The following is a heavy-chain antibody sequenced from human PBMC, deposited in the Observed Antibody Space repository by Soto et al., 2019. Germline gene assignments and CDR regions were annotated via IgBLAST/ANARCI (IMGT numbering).Heavy chain of an antibody. D-gene: IGHD2-15*01. J-gene: IGHJ4*02. CDR2: ISAYNGNT. Sequence: ASVKVSCKASGYTFTSYGISWLRQAPGQGLEWMGWISAYNGNTNYAQKLQGRVTMTTDTSTSTAYMELRSLRSDDTAVYYCARDIVVVVAATKGVDYFDYWGQGTLVTVSS. CDR1: GYTFTSYG. CDR3: ARDIVVVVAATKGVDYFDY. V-gene: IGHV1-18*01.